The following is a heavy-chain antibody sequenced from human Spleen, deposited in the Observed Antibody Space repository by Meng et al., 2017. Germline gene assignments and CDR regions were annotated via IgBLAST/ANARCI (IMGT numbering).Heavy chain of an antibody. CDR3: ARGLYYYDSSGYARYYYYGMDV. Sequence: GGSLRLSCAASGFTFSSYSMNWVRQAPGKGLEWVSSISSSSSYIYYADSVKGRFTISRDNAKNSLYLQMNSLRAEDTAVYYCARGLYYYDSSGYARYYYYGMDVWGQGITVTVSS. V-gene: IGHV3-21*01. CDR1: GFTFSSYS. J-gene: IGHJ6*02. CDR2: ISSSSSYI. D-gene: IGHD3-22*01.